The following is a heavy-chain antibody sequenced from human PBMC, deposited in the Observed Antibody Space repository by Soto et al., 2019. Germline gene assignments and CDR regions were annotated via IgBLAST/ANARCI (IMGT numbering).Heavy chain of an antibody. CDR1: GYSFTSYW. CDR2: IDPSDSYT. Sequence: GVSLKISCKGSGYSFTSYWISWVRQMPGKGLEWMGRIDPSDSYTNYSPSFQGHVTISADKSISTAYLQWSSLKASDTAMYYCARSNSARYCSGGSCYSRVNWFDPWGQGTLVTVSS. J-gene: IGHJ5*02. V-gene: IGHV5-10-1*01. CDR3: ARSNSARYCSGGSCYSRVNWFDP. D-gene: IGHD2-15*01.